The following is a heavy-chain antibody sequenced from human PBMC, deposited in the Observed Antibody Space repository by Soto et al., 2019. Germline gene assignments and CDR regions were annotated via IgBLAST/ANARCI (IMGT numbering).Heavy chain of an antibody. CDR3: AKSAMVRGVIPINWFDP. CDR1: GFTFSSYA. Sequence: GGSLRLSCAASGFTFSSYAMSWVRQAPGNGLEWVSAISGSGGSTYYADSVKGRFTISRDNSKNTLYLQMNSLRAEDTAVYYCAKSAMVRGVIPINWFDPWGQGXLVTVYS. D-gene: IGHD3-10*01. V-gene: IGHV3-23*01. J-gene: IGHJ5*02. CDR2: ISGSGGST.